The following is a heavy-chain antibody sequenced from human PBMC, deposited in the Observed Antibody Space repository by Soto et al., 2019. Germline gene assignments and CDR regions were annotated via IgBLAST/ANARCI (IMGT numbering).Heavy chain of an antibody. V-gene: IGHV3-7*01. J-gene: IGHJ3*02. Sequence: GGSLRLSCAASGFTFISYWMSWVRQAPGKGLEWVANIKQDGSEKYYVDSVKGRFTISRDNAKNSLYLQMNSLRAEDTTVYYCAREWLSPDAFDIWGQGTMVTVSS. CDR2: IKQDGSEK. D-gene: IGHD3-22*01. CDR1: GFTFISYW. CDR3: AREWLSPDAFDI.